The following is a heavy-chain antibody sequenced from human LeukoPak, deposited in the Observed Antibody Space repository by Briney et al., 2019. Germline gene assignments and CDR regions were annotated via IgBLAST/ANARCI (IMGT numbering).Heavy chain of an antibody. CDR2: IYTSGST. CDR3: ARVAKHFRGGLSFYYTDV. Sequence: PSETLSLTCTVSGGSIISGSYHWIWIRQPAGQGLEWIGHIYTSGSTNYNPSLKSRVTISLDTSKNQFSLKVISVTAADTAVYYCARVAKHFRGGLSFYYTDVWGKGTTVTISS. V-gene: IGHV4-61*09. CDR1: GGSIISGSYH. J-gene: IGHJ6*03. D-gene: IGHD3-10*01.